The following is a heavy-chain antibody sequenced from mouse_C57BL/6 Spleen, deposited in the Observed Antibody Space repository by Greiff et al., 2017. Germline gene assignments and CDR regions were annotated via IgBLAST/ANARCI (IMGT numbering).Heavy chain of an antibody. J-gene: IGHJ4*01. CDR3: ARGGYSNYDYAMDY. V-gene: IGHV3-6*01. CDR2: ISYDGSN. CDR1: GYSITSGYY. Sequence: EVHLVESGPGLVKPSQSLSLTCSVTGYSITSGYYWNWIRQFPGNKLEWMGYISYDGSNNYNPSLKNRISITRDTSKNQFFLKLNSVTTEDTATYYCARGGYSNYDYAMDYWGQGTSVTVSS. D-gene: IGHD2-5*01.